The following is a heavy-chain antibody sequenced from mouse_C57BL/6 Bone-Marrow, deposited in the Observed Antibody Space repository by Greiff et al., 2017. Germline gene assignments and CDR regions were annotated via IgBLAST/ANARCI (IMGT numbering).Heavy chain of an antibody. CDR2: ISDGGSYT. CDR3: AKDHRWLLLDY. D-gene: IGHD2-3*01. V-gene: IGHV5-4*01. Sequence: EVKLVESGGGLVKPGGSLKLSCAASGFTFSSYAMSWVRQTPEKRLEWVATISDGGSYTYYPDNVKGRFTISRDNAKNNLYLQMSHLKSEDTAMYACAKDHRWLLLDYWGQGTTVTVSS. J-gene: IGHJ2*01. CDR1: GFTFSSYA.